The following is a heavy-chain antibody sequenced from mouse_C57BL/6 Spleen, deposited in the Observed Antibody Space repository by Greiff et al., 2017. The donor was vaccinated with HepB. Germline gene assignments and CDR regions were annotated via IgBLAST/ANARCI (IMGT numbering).Heavy chain of an antibody. CDR2: IYPGDGDT. V-gene: IGHV1-82*01. J-gene: IGHJ2*01. CDR3: AREDSNLDY. CDR1: GYAFSSSW. Sequence: VQLQQSGPELVKPGASVKISCKASGYAFSSSWRNWVKQRPGKGLEWMGRIYPGDGDTNYNGKFKGKATLTADKSSSTSYMQLSSLTSEDSAVYFCAREDSNLDYWGQGTTLTVSS. D-gene: IGHD2-5*01.